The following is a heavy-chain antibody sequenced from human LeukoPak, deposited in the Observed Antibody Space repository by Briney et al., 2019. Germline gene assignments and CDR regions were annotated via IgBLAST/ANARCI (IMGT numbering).Heavy chain of an antibody. CDR3: ARHFLGAAAH. D-gene: IGHD6-13*01. CDR1: GGSFSGYY. CDR2: INHSGST. J-gene: IGHJ4*02. V-gene: IGHV4-34*01. Sequence: KPSETLSLTCAVYGGSFSGYYWSWIRQPPGKGLEWIGEINHSGSTNYNPSLKSRVTISVDTSKNQFSLKLSSVTAADTAVYYCARHFLGAAAHWGQGTLVTVSS.